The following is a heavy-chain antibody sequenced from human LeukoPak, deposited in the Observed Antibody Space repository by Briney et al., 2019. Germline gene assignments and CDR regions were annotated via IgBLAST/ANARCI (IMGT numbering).Heavy chain of an antibody. D-gene: IGHD3-10*01. V-gene: IGHV3-49*03. Sequence: GGSLRLSCTASGFTFGDYAMSWFRQAPGKGLEWVGFIRSKAYGGTTEYAASVKGRFTISRDDSKSIAYLQMNSLKTEDTAVYYCTRDRLSGSYYYDYWGQGTLVTVSS. J-gene: IGHJ4*02. CDR1: GFTFGDYA. CDR2: IRSKAYGGTT. CDR3: TRDRLSGSYYYDY.